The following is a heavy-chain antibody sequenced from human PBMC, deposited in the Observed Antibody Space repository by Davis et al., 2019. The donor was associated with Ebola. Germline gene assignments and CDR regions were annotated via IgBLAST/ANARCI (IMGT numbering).Heavy chain of an antibody. CDR3: AISDYSTPSYFFFMHV. CDR2: IIPIIGIS. D-gene: IGHD4-11*01. Sequence: SVKVSCKASGNSFISSAVNWLRQAPGQRLEWMGRIIPIIGISDYAQNFQGRVVMTADQSTNTAYMELSSLKSEDTAVYYCAISDYSTPSYFFFMHVWGQGTTVTVSS. V-gene: IGHV1-69*04. CDR1: GNSFISSA. J-gene: IGHJ6*02.